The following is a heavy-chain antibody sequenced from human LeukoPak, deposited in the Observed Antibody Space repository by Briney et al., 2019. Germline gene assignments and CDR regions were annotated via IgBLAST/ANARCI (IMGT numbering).Heavy chain of an antibody. D-gene: IGHD3-10*01. CDR2: IWHDGSVE. Sequence: GRSLRLSCTASGFMFSRLGMQWVRQAPGEGLEWVAMIWHDGSVEEYADSVKGRFTISRDNSQNTLYLQMNSLRDDDTAVYYCARSRSSQGAFDIWGQGTMVTVSS. CDR1: GFMFSRLG. V-gene: IGHV3-33*01. CDR3: ARSRSSQGAFDI. J-gene: IGHJ3*02.